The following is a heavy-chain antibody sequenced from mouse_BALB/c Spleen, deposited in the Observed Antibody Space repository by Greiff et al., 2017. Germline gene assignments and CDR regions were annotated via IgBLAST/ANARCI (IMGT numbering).Heavy chain of an antibody. V-gene: IGHV4-1*02. CDR2: INPDSSTI. D-gene: IGHD1-2*01. Sequence: EVKVIESGGGLVQPGGSLKLSCAASGFDFSRYWMSWVRQAPGKGLEWIGEINPDSSTINYTPSLKDKFIISRDNAKNTLYLQMSKVRSEDTALYYCARRYGGAMDYWGQGTSVTVSS. CDR3: ARRYGGAMDY. J-gene: IGHJ4*01. CDR1: GFDFSRYW.